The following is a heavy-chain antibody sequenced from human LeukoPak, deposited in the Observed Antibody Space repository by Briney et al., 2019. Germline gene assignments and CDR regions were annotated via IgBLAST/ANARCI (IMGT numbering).Heavy chain of an antibody. D-gene: IGHD3-3*01. CDR3: ARGSGYYGEDFEY. Sequence: PSETLSLTCTVSGYSISSGYFWGWIRQPPGKGLEWIETIYYSGSTYYSPSLKSRVPTSLETSKNQFSLQLSSVTAADTAVYYCARGSGYYGEDFEYWGQGTLVTVSS. J-gene: IGHJ4*02. CDR2: IYYSGST. V-gene: IGHV4-38-2*02. CDR1: GYSISSGYF.